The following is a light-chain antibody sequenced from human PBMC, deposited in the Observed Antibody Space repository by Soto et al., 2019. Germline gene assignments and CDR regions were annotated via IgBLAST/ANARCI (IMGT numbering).Light chain of an antibody. Sequence: ILMTQSPATLSVSPGERATLSCRASQSVSNNLAWYQQKPGQAPRLLIYDASTRATGIPARFSGSGSGTEFTLTIGGLQSEDVAVYYCQRYNNWPPWTFGQGTKVEI. CDR2: DAS. J-gene: IGKJ1*01. V-gene: IGKV3-15*01. CDR1: QSVSNN. CDR3: QRYNNWPPWT.